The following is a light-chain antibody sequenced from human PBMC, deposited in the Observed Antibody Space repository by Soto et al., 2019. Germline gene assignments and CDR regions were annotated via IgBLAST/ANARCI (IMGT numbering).Light chain of an antibody. CDR3: QQGHSAPLT. CDR1: QSITSH. J-gene: IGKJ4*01. CDR2: AAS. V-gene: IGKV1-39*01. Sequence: QMTQSPSSLFASVGDRVTITCRASQSITSHLNWYQQKLGQTPRLLIYAASTLQSEVPPRFSGSGSGTEFTLTISGLQREDFATYYCQQGHSAPLTVGGGTKIQI.